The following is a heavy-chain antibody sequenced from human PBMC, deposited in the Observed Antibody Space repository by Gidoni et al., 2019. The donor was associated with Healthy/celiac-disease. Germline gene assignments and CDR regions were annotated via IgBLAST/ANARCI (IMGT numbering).Heavy chain of an antibody. CDR2: IYHSGST. D-gene: IGHD3-3*01. J-gene: IGHJ6*03. CDR1: GGSISSSNW. V-gene: IGHV4-4*02. CDR3: ARDPFTATIFGVAARAFYMDV. Sequence: QVPLQESGPGLVKPSGTLSLTCAVSGGSISSSNWWSWVRQPPGKGLEWIGEIYHSGSTNYNPSLKSRVTISVDKSKNQFSLKLSSVTAADTAVYYCARDPFTATIFGVAARAFYMDVWGKGTTVTVSS.